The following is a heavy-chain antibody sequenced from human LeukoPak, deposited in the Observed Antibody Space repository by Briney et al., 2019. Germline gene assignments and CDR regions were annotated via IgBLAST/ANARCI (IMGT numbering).Heavy chain of an antibody. D-gene: IGHD2-15*01. CDR2: IYHSGST. V-gene: IGHV4-30-2*01. CDR1: GGSISSGGYS. Sequence: SQTLSLTCAVSGGSISSGGYSWSWIRQPPGKGLEWIGYIYHSGSTYYNPSLKSRVTISVDRSKNQFSLKLSSVTAADTAVYYSARDRGSGPDYWGQGTLVTVSS. CDR3: ARDRGSGPDY. J-gene: IGHJ4*02.